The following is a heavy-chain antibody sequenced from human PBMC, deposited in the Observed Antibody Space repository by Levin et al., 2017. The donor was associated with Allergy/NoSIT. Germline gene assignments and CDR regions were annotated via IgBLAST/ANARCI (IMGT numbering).Heavy chain of an antibody. D-gene: IGHD5-18*01. J-gene: IGHJ4*02. CDR2: ISGSGGST. V-gene: IGHV3-23*01. CDR3: AKTGDTEWQPFDY. Sequence: LSLTCAASGFTFSSYAMSWVRQAPGKGLEWVSAISGSGGSTYYADSVKGRFTISRDNSKNTLYLQMNSLRAEDTAVYYCAKTGDTEWQPFDYWGQGTLVTVSS. CDR1: GFTFSSYA.